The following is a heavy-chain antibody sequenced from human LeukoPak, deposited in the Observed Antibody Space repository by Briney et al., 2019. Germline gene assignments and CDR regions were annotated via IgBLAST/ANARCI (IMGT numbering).Heavy chain of an antibody. CDR1: GGSISSSSYY. V-gene: IGHV4-39*01. J-gene: IGHJ4*02. CDR2: IYYSGIT. CDR3: ARMVRGVYYFDY. D-gene: IGHD3-10*01. Sequence: SETLSLXCTVSGGSISSSSYYWGWIPQPPGKGLVGIGSIYYSGITYYNPSLKIRVTISVYTSKNQSSLKLSSVTAADTAVYYCARMVRGVYYFDYWGQGTLVTVSS.